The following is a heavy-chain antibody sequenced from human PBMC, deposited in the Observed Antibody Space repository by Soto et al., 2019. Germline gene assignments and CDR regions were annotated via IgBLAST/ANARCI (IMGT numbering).Heavy chain of an antibody. D-gene: IGHD6-13*01. J-gene: IGHJ4*02. CDR3: AKDSPPPYSSSWEHYFDY. V-gene: IGHV3-43*01. CDR1: GFTFDDYT. Sequence: GGSLRLSCAASGFTFDDYTMHWVRQAPGKGLEWVSLISWDGGSTYYADSVKGRFTISRDNSKNSLYLQMNSLRTEDTALYYCAKDSPPPYSSSWEHYFDYWGQGTLVTVSS. CDR2: ISWDGGST.